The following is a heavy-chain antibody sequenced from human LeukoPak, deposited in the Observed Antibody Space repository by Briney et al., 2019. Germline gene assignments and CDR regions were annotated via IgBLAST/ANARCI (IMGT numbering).Heavy chain of an antibody. Sequence: GGSLRLSCKASGFTFRSSSMTWVRQAPGKGLVWVSTIRASGGSTYYADFVEGRFTISRDNSKNTLYLQMNSLRAEDTAVYYCAKGGYTSPFDYWGQGTLVTVSS. J-gene: IGHJ4*02. CDR3: AKGGYTSPFDY. D-gene: IGHD5-18*01. CDR2: IRASGGST. V-gene: IGHV3-23*01. CDR1: GFTFRSSS.